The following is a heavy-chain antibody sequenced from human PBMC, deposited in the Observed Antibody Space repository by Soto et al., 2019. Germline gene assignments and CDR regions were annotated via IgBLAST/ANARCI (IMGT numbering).Heavy chain of an antibody. D-gene: IGHD2-15*01. CDR3: AGRRLGGSTIY. J-gene: IGHJ4*02. CDR1: GASVNSGHW. V-gene: IGHV4-4*02. Sequence: QVQLQESGPGLLEPSGTLSLTCDVSGASVNSGHWWTWVRQPPGKGLEWIGEISHTGNTNYSPSLKGRMTVSLDKSQNQFSLTLTAVAAADTAFDYCAGRRLGGSTIYWGQGNLVTVS. CDR2: ISHTGNT.